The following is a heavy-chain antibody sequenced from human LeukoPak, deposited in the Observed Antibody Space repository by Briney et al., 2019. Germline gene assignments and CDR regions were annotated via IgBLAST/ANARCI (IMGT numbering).Heavy chain of an antibody. CDR2: MNPNSGNT. J-gene: IGHJ4*02. CDR1: GYTFTDYY. Sequence: ASVKVSCKASGYTFTDYYMHWVRQATGQGLEWMGWMNPNSGNTGYAQKFQGRVTMTRNTSISTAYMELSSLRSEDTAVYYCARETDGDYSDYWDQGTLVTVSS. D-gene: IGHD3-10*01. CDR3: ARETDGDYSDY. V-gene: IGHV1-8*02.